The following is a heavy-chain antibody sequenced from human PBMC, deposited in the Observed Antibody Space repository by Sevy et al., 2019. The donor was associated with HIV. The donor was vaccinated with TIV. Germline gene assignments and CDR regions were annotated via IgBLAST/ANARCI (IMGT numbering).Heavy chain of an antibody. CDR3: ARDSRDFWSGSLYDY. D-gene: IGHD3-3*01. Sequence: GGSLILSCAASGFTFSSYSMNWVRQAPGKGLEWVSSISSSSSYIYYADSVKGRFTISRDNAKNSLYLQMNSLRAEDTAVCYCARDSRDFWSGSLYDYWGQGTLVTVSS. CDR1: GFTFSSYS. CDR2: ISSSSSYI. V-gene: IGHV3-21*01. J-gene: IGHJ4*02.